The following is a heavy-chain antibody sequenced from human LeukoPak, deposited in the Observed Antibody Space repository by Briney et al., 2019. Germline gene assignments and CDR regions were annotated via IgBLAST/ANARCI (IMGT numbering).Heavy chain of an antibody. Sequence: GGSLRLSCAASGFTFSSYPMSWVRQAPGKGLEWVSAISGGGGDTYYADSVKGRFTISRDNSKNTLYLQMNSLRAEDTALYYCATSSGWYPTYFDYWGQGTLVTVSS. CDR1: GFTFSSYP. V-gene: IGHV3-23*01. D-gene: IGHD6-19*01. J-gene: IGHJ4*02. CDR2: ISGGGGDT. CDR3: ATSSGWYPTYFDY.